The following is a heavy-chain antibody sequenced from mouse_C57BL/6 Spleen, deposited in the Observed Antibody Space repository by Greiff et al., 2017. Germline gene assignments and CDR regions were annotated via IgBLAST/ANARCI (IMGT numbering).Heavy chain of an antibody. CDR1: GYTFTDYE. CDR2: IDPETGGT. Sequence: ESGAELVRPGASVTLSCKASGYTFTDYEMHWVKQTPVHGLEWIGAIDPETGGTAYNQKFKGKAILTADKSSSTAYMELRSLTSEDSAVYYCTRRGYGSSYYAMDYWGQGTSVTVSS. D-gene: IGHD1-1*01. CDR3: TRRGYGSSYYAMDY. V-gene: IGHV1-15*01. J-gene: IGHJ4*01.